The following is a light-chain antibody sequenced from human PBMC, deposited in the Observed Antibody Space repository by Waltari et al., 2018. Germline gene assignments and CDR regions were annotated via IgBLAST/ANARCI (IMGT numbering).Light chain of an antibody. Sequence: SSELTQDPAVSVALGQTVRITCQGDSLRSYYASWYQQKPGQAPALVMYGKNNRPSGIPGRFSGSSSGNTASLTITGAQAEDEADYFCNSRDSSGNHYVFGTGTKVTVL. CDR3: NSRDSSGNHYV. CDR1: SLRSYY. V-gene: IGLV3-19*01. J-gene: IGLJ1*01. CDR2: GKN.